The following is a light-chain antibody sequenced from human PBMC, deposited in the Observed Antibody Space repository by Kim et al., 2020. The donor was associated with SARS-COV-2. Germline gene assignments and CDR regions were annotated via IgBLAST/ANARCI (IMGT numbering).Light chain of an antibody. CDR1: QNINSH. J-gene: IGKJ3*01. CDR2: AAS. CDR3: QQTYISPFT. V-gene: IGKV1-39*01. Sequence: DIQTTQSPSSLSASVGDRVTITCRTSQNINSHLNWYHQKPGRAPKLLIYAASTLQGAVPSMFSGSGSETDFTLTISSLQPGGFATYLCQQTYISPFTFGPGTKVDIQ.